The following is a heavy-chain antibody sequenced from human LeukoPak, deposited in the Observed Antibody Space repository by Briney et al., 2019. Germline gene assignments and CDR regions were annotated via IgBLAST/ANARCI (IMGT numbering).Heavy chain of an antibody. CDR2: IKQDGSEK. CDR1: GFTFSSYW. J-gene: IGHJ4*02. CDR3: AKDMAPMGRDGYNSALQG. Sequence: GGSLRLSCAASGFTFSSYWMSWVRQAPGKGLEWVANIKQDGSEKYYVDSVKGRFTISRDNAKNSLYLQMNSLRAEDTALYYCAKDMAPMGRDGYNSALQGWGQGTLVTVSS. D-gene: IGHD5-24*01. V-gene: IGHV3-7*03.